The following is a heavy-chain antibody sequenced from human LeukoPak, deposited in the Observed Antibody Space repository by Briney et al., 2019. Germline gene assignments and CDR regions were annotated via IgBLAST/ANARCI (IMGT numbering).Heavy chain of an antibody. CDR2: VSGSGDST. CDR1: GFTFSTYT. D-gene: IGHD1-26*01. Sequence: GGSLRLSCAASGFTFSTYTMTWVRQAPGKGLEWVSAVSGSGDSTYYADSVKGRFTISRDNSKNTLFLQMNSLRAEDTAFYYCARNSGANVYTYSFQYWGRGTLVTASS. V-gene: IGHV3-23*01. CDR3: ARNSGANVYTYSFQY. J-gene: IGHJ4*02.